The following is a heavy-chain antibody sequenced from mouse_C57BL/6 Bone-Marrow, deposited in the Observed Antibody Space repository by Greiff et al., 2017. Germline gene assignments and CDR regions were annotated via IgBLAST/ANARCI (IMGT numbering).Heavy chain of an antibody. Sequence: DQLQQSGAELVRPGTSVKVSCKASGYAFTNYLIEWVKQRPGQGLEWIGVINPGSGGTNYNEKFKGKATLTADKSSSTAYMQLSSLTSEDSAVYFCARSKNWDSWFAYWGQGTLVTVSA. J-gene: IGHJ3*01. V-gene: IGHV1-54*01. CDR2: INPGSGGT. CDR1: GYAFTNYL. D-gene: IGHD4-1*01. CDR3: ARSKNWDSWFAY.